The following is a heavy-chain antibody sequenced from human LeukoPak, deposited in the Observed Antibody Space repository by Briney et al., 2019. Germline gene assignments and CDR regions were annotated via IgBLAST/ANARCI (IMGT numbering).Heavy chain of an antibody. CDR2: IYYSGAT. CDR1: GGSISSYY. Sequence: SETLSLTCTVSGGSISSYYWTWIRQPPGKGLGWIGFIYYSGATKYNPSLESRVTISLDTSNNQFSLRMRDVTAADTAVYFCATAEWEYFYFDSWGQGALVAVSS. J-gene: IGHJ4*02. CDR3: ATAEWEYFYFDS. V-gene: IGHV4-59*12. D-gene: IGHD1-26*01.